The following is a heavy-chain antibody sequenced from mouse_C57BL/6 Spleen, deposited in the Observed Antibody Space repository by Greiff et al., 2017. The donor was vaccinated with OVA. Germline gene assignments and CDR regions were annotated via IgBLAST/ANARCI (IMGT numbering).Heavy chain of an antibody. CDR2: IYPSDSYT. CDR3: ARTAQAKGAWFAY. D-gene: IGHD3-2*02. V-gene: IGHV1-69*01. CDR1: GYTFTSYW. J-gene: IGHJ3*01. Sequence: QVQLQQPGAELVMPGASVKLSCKASGYTFTSYWMHWVKQRPGQGLEWIGEIYPSDSYTNYNQKFKGKSTLTVDKSSSTAYMQLSSLTSEDSAVYYCARTAQAKGAWFAYWGKGTLVTVSA.